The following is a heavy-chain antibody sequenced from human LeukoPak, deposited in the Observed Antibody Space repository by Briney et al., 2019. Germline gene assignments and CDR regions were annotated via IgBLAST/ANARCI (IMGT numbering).Heavy chain of an antibody. Sequence: SVKVSCKASGGTFSSYAISWVRQAPGQGLEWMGRIIPIFGIANYAQKFQGRVTITADKSTSTAYMELSSLRSEDTAVYYCAREEYCSSTSGYWHYYYGMDVWGQGTTVTVSS. J-gene: IGHJ6*02. CDR1: GGTFSSYA. D-gene: IGHD2-2*01. V-gene: IGHV1-69*04. CDR2: IIPIFGIA. CDR3: AREEYCSSTSGYWHYYYGMDV.